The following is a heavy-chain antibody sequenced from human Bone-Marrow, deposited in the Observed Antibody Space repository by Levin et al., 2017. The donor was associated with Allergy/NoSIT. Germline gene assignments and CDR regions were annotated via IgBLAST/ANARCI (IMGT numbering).Heavy chain of an antibody. D-gene: IGHD2-15*01. CDR2: ISRSSSTI. V-gene: IGHV3-48*02. J-gene: IGHJ4*02. CDR3: ARDPLEVVVLPDY. Sequence: LSLTCAASGFTFTSYSMHWVRQAPGKGLEWVSYISRSSSTIYYADSVKGRFTISRDNAKKSLYLQMNSLRDEDTAVYYCARDPLEVVVLPDYWGQGTLVTVSS. CDR1: GFTFTSYS.